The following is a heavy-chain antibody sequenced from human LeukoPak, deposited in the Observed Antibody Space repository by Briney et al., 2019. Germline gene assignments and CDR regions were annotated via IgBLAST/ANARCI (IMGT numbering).Heavy chain of an antibody. CDR1: GLSISTYY. J-gene: IGHJ4*02. CDR2: IFYSGRT. CDR3: ARAGGGNTAMDLDY. D-gene: IGHD5-18*01. V-gene: IGHV4-59*01. Sequence: SETLSLTCTVSGLSISTYYWSWIRQSPGKGLEWIVYIFYSGRTSYNPSLKSRVTISIDTSTNQFSLILKSVTAADTAVYYCARAGGGNTAMDLDYWGQGTLVTVSS.